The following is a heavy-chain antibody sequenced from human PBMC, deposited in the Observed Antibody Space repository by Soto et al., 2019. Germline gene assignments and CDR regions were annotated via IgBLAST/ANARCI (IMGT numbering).Heavy chain of an antibody. CDR1: GGTFCSYA. CDR2: IIPSFGTA. CDR3: ARVRVQWNYASSYYFDY. V-gene: IGHV1-69*13. Sequence: SVKVSCKASGGTFCSYAISWVRQAPRQGLEWKGGIIPSFGTANDAQKFQGRVTITADESTSTAYMKLSSLRSEDTAVYYCARVRVQWNYASSYYFDYWCQGALVTVSS. D-gene: IGHD1-7*01. J-gene: IGHJ4*02.